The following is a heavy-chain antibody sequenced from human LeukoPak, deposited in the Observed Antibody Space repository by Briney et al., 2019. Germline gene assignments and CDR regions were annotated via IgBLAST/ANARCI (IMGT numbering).Heavy chain of an antibody. CDR3: AREPRITMSTAAFDI. Sequence: SGGSLRLSCVGSGFTFSSYAMHWVRQAPGKGLEWVAVISYVGSNKYYADSVKGRFTISRDNSKNTLYLQMNSLRAEDTTVYRCAREPRITMSTAAFDIWGQGTMVTVSS. D-gene: IGHD3-22*01. V-gene: IGHV3-30-3*01. CDR1: GFTFSSYA. J-gene: IGHJ3*02. CDR2: ISYVGSNK.